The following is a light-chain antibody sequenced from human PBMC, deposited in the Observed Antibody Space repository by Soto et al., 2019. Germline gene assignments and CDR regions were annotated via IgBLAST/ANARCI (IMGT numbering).Light chain of an antibody. CDR2: WAS. V-gene: IGKV4-1*01. CDR3: QQFYSPPYT. J-gene: IGKJ2*01. CDR1: QSVLYSSDNQNY. Sequence: DIVMTQSPDSLAVSLGERATINCKSSQSVLYSSDNQNYLVWYQQKPGQPPNLLIYWASARESGVPDRFSGSGSGTDFPLTISSLQAGDVALYYCQQFYSPPYTFGQGTKLEIK.